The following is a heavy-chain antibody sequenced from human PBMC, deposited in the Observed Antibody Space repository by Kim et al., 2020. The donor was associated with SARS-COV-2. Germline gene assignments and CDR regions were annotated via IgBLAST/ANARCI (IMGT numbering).Heavy chain of an antibody. Sequence: ASVKVSCKASGYTFTSYAMNWVRQAPGQGLEWMGWINTNTGNPTYAQGFTGRFVFSLDTSVSTAYLQISSLKAEDTAVYYCAREWGLGQGDYYGSGSYGGYGMDVWGQGTTVTVSS. J-gene: IGHJ6*02. D-gene: IGHD3-10*01. CDR2: INTNTGNP. CDR1: GYTFTSYA. V-gene: IGHV7-4-1*02. CDR3: AREWGLGQGDYYGSGSYGGYGMDV.